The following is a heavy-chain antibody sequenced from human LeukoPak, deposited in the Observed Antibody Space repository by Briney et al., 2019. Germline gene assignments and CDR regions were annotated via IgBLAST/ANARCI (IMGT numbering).Heavy chain of an antibody. CDR3: ARDRDYGEIGYYYYYKDV. D-gene: IGHD4-17*01. CDR1: GGSFSGYY. CDR2: INHSGST. V-gene: IGHV4-34*01. J-gene: IGHJ6*03. Sequence: SETLSLTCAVYGGSFSGYYWNWIRQPPGKGLEWIGEINHSGSTNYNPSLKSRVTISVDTSKNQFSLKLRSVTAADTAVYYCARDRDYGEIGYYYYYKDVWGKGTTVTVSS.